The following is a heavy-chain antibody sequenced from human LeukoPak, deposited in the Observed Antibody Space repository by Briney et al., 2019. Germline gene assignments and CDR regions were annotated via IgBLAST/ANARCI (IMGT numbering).Heavy chain of an antibody. CDR3: AMMFWSALAFDI. CDR2: TYSGGNT. Sequence: GGSLRLSCAASGFTVSSSYMSWVRQAPGKGLEWVSVTYSGGNTYYADSVKGRFIISRDNSKNTLYLQMNSLRPEDTAMYYCAMMFWSALAFDIWGQGTMVTVSS. D-gene: IGHD3-10*02. CDR1: GFTVSSSY. V-gene: IGHV3-66*02. J-gene: IGHJ3*02.